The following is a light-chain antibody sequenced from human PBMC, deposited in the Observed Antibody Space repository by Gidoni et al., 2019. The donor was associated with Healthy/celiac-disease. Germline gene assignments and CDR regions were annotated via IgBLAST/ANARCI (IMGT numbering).Light chain of an antibody. CDR2: GAS. CDR3: QQYNNWPPLT. Sequence: ELVLTPSPATLSVSPGERATLSCRASQSVSSNLAWYQQKTGQAPRLLIYGASTRATGIPARFSGSGSGTEFTLTISSLQSEDVAVYYCQQYNNWPPLTFGGGTKVEIK. J-gene: IGKJ4*01. CDR1: QSVSSN. V-gene: IGKV3-15*01.